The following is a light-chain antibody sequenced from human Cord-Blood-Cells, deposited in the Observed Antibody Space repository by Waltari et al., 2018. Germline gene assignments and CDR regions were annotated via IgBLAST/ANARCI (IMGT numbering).Light chain of an antibody. CDR3: CSYAGSSLVV. J-gene: IGLJ2*01. CDR2: EGS. CDR1: SSDVGSYNL. V-gene: IGLV2-23*01. Sequence: QSALTQPASVSGSPGQSITISCTGTSSDVGSYNLVPWYQQHPGKAPKLMIYEGSKRPSGVSNCFSGSKSGNTASLTISGLQAEDEADYYCCSYAGSSLVVFGGGTKLTVL.